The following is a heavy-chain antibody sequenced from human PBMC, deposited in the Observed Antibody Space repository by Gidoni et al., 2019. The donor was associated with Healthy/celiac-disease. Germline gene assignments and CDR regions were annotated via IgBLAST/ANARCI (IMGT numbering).Heavy chain of an antibody. Sequence: QVQLVQSGAEVKKPGASVKVSCKASGYTFTSYGISWVRQDPGQGLEWMGWIRAYNGNTNYAQKLQGRVTMTTDTSTSTPYMELRSLRSDDTAVYYCARVRYSSSSSRYYYYYGMDVWGQGTTVTVSS. CDR3: ARVRYSSSSSRYYYYYGMDV. V-gene: IGHV1-18*01. J-gene: IGHJ6*02. CDR1: GYTFTSYG. CDR2: IRAYNGNT. D-gene: IGHD6-6*01.